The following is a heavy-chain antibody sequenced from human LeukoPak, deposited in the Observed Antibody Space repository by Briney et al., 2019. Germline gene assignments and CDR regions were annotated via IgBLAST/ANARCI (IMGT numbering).Heavy chain of an antibody. D-gene: IGHD6-19*01. Sequence: GGSLRRSCAASGFTFITYGIHWVRQAPGKGLEWVAVISYGDGRAKFYADSVKGRFTISRDNSKNTLYLQMNSLSAEDTAVYYCARKAVTGSGPAHFDYWGQGTLVTVSS. CDR2: ISYGDGRAK. V-gene: IGHV3-30*03. CDR3: ARKAVTGSGPAHFDY. J-gene: IGHJ4*02. CDR1: GFTFITYG.